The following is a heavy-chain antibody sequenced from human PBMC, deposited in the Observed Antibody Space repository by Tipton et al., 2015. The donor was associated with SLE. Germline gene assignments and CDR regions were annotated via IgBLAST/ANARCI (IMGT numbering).Heavy chain of an antibody. J-gene: IGHJ5*02. CDR3: AREGGTFDYLDSSGYPFDP. D-gene: IGHD3-22*01. V-gene: IGHV4-4*01. CDR2: IHQSGST. Sequence: TLSLTCAISGDSFSSNNWWSWVRQPPGKGLEWIGEIHQSGSTNYNPSLKSRVTISLDKSKNQFSLNLTSVTAADTAKYFCAREGGTFDYLDSSGYPFDPWGQGTLVTVSS. CDR1: GDSFSSNNW.